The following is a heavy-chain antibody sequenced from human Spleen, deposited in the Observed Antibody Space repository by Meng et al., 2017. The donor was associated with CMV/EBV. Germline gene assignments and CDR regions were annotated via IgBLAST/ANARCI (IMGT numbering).Heavy chain of an antibody. CDR3: AKDRYYYDSSGTDY. Sequence: SLKISCAASGFTFDDYAMYWVRQAPGKGLEWVSGISWNSGSIGYADSVKGRFTITRDNAKNSLYVQMNSLRAEDTALYYCAKDRYYYDSSGTDYWGQGTLVTVSS. CDR2: ISWNSGSI. J-gene: IGHJ4*02. D-gene: IGHD3-22*01. CDR1: GFTFDDYA. V-gene: IGHV3-9*01.